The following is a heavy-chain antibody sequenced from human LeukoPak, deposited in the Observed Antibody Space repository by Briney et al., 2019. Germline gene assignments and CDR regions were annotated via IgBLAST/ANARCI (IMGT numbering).Heavy chain of an antibody. CDR3: ARDQGATGHDAFDI. J-gene: IGHJ3*02. CDR1: GGSISSSNW. V-gene: IGHV4-4*02. D-gene: IGHD1-26*01. Sequence: PSETLSLTCAVSGGSISSSNWWSWVRQPPGKGLEWIGEIYHSGSTNYNPSLKSRVTISVDKSKNQFSLKLSSVTAADTAVYYCARDQGATGHDAFDIWGQGTMVTVSS. CDR2: IYHSGST.